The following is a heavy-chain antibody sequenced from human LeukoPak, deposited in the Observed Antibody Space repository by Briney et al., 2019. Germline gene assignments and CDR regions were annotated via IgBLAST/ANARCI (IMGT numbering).Heavy chain of an antibody. V-gene: IGHV5-51*01. CDR1: GYSFTSYW. CDR3: ARHSNSYDFWSGYPGWWFDP. Sequence: GESLKISCKGSGYSFTSYWIGWVRQMPGKGLEGMGIIYPGDSDTRYSPSFQGQVTISADKSISTAYLQWSSLKASDTAMYYCARHSNSYDFWSGYPGWWFDPWGQGTLVTVSS. D-gene: IGHD3-3*01. J-gene: IGHJ5*02. CDR2: IYPGDSDT.